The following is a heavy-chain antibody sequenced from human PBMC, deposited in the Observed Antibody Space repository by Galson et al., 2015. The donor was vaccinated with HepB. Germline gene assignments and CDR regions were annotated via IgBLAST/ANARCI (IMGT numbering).Heavy chain of an antibody. CDR1: GFTFSSYA. CDR3: ARNRGTDGSGYYGMDV. CDR2: ISYDGSNK. J-gene: IGHJ6*02. D-gene: IGHD3-10*01. V-gene: IGHV3-30-3*01. Sequence: SLRLSCAASGFTFSSYAMHWVRQAPGKGLEWVAVISYDGSNKYYADSVKGRFTISRDNSKNTLYLQMNSLRAEDTAVYYCARNRGTDGSGYYGMDVWGQGTTVTVSS.